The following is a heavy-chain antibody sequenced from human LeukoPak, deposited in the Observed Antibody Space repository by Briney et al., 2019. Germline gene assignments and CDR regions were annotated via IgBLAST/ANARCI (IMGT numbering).Heavy chain of an antibody. CDR2: IYTSGST. D-gene: IGHD1-7*01. Sequence: SETLSLTCTVSGGSISSYYWSWIRQPPGKGLEWIGYIYTSGSTNYNPSLKRPITPSVDTSMTQFSLQLSSVPAADTAVYYCAGLAVGAEWAAGTTPRHHYYYYYMDVWGKGTTVTVSS. CDR1: GGSISSYY. V-gene: IGHV4-4*09. CDR3: AGLAVGAEWAAGTTPRHHYYYYYMDV. J-gene: IGHJ6*03.